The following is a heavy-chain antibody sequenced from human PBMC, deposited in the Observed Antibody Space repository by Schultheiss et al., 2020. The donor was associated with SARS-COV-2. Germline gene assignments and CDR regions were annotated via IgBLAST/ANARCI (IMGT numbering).Heavy chain of an antibody. D-gene: IGHD3-22*01. J-gene: IGHJ3*02. CDR3: ARDRIYYDSSGYYSDAFDI. CDR2: IYYSGST. V-gene: IGHV4-59*01. Sequence: SETLSLTCAVYGGSFSAYYWSWIRQPPGKGLECIGYIYYSGSTNYNPSLKSRVTISVDTSKNQFSLKLSSVTAADTAVYYCARDRIYYDSSGYYSDAFDIWGQGKMVTVSS. CDR1: GGSFSAYY.